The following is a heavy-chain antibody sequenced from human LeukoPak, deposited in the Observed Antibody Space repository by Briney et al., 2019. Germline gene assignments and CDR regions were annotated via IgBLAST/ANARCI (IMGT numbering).Heavy chain of an antibody. CDR3: ARDRDTAMVTLCGTFDY. Sequence: ASVKVSCKASGYTFTSYYMHWVRQAPGQGLEWMGIINPSGGSTSYAQKFQGRVTMTRDTSTSTVYMELSSLRSEDTAVYYCARDRDTAMVTLCGTFDYWGQGTLVTVSS. D-gene: IGHD5-18*01. CDR1: GYTFTSYY. J-gene: IGHJ4*02. CDR2: INPSGGST. V-gene: IGHV1-46*01.